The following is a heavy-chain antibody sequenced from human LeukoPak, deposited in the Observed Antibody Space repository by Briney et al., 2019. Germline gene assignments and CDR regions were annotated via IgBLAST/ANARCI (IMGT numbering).Heavy chain of an antibody. D-gene: IGHD3-22*01. CDR3: ARDVGHPYYYDSSGYPC. Sequence: SQTLSLTCTVSGGSISSGDYYWSWIRQPPGKGLEWIGYIYYSGSTYYNPSLKSRVTISVDTSKNQFSLKLSFVTAADTAVYYCARDVGHPYYYDSSGYPCWGQGTLVTVSS. CDR1: GGSISSGDYY. V-gene: IGHV4-30-4*08. J-gene: IGHJ4*02. CDR2: IYYSGST.